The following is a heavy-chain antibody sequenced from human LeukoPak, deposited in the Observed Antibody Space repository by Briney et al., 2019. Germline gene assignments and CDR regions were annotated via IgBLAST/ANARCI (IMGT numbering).Heavy chain of an antibody. CDR3: AKTVSIPLGYDY. CDR1: GFTFSSYA. J-gene: IGHJ4*02. Sequence: PGGSLRLSCAASGFTFSSYAMSWVRQAPGKGLEWVSAISGSGGSTYYADSVEGRFTISRDNSKNTLYLQMNSLRAEDTAVYYCAKTVSIPLGYDYWGQGTLVTVSS. V-gene: IGHV3-23*01. D-gene: IGHD4-17*01. CDR2: ISGSGGST.